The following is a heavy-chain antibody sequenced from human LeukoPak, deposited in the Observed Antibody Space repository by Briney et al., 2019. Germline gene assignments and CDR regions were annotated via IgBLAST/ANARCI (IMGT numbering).Heavy chain of an antibody. CDR1: GFTFSNYW. CDR3: AMMSCSGGSCYDY. V-gene: IGHV3-7*01. J-gene: IGHJ4*02. Sequence: GGSLRPSFAASGFTFSNYWMSGVGQAPGKGLEWVANIKQEGSETYYVDSVKGRFTISRDNAKNSLYLQMNSLRAEDTAVYYCAMMSCSGGSCYDYWGQGTLVTVSS. D-gene: IGHD2-15*01. CDR2: IKQEGSET.